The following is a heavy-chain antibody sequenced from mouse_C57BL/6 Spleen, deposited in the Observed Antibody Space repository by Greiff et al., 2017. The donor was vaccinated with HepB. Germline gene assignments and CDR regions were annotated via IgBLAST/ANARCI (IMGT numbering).Heavy chain of an antibody. CDR2: INPNNGGT. D-gene: IGHD1-1*01. J-gene: IGHJ4*01. Sequence: EVQLQQSGPELVKPGASVKISCKASGYTFTDYYMNWVKQSHGKSLEWIGDINPNNGGTSYNQKFKGKATLTVDKSSSTAYMELRSLTSEDSAVYYCASSHYYGSSYERAMDYWGQGTSVTVSS. V-gene: IGHV1-26*01. CDR3: ASSHYYGSSYERAMDY. CDR1: GYTFTDYY.